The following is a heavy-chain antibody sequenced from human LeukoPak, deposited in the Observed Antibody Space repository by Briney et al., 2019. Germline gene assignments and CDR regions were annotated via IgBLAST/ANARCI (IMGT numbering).Heavy chain of an antibody. J-gene: IGHJ4*01. V-gene: IGHV3-7*01. CDR3: ARDGTAAGLYFDL. CDR1: GFTFSSYW. CDR2: IRQDGGEK. D-gene: IGHD6-13*01. Sequence: PGGSLRLSSAVSGFTFSSYWMNWVRQAPGKGLEWVASIRQDGGEKSYVDSVKGRFTISRDNTKNSLYLQINSLRAEDTAVYYCARDGTAAGLYFDLWGQGTLVTVSS.